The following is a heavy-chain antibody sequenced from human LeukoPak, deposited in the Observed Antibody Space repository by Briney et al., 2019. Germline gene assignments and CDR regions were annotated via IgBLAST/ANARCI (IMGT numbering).Heavy chain of an antibody. CDR3: ARDILGSQTPFDY. Sequence: GGSLRLSCAASGFTFSSYNMNWVRQPPGKGLAWVSSISSSSSYIYYADSVKGRFTISRDNARNSLYLQMNSLRAEDTAVYDCARDILGSQTPFDYWGQGTLVTVSS. CDR2: ISSSSSYI. D-gene: IGHD1-26*01. V-gene: IGHV3-21*01. CDR1: GFTFSSYN. J-gene: IGHJ4*02.